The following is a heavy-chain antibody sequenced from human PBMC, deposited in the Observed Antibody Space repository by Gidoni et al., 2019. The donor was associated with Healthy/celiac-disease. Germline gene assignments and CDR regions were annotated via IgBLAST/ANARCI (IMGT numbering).Heavy chain of an antibody. V-gene: IGHV4-4*02. J-gene: IGHJ6*02. D-gene: IGHD3-3*01. CDR2: IYHSGST. CDR1: AGSICSRNW. CDR3: AGTSFGVVIIPARGEGMDV. Sequence: QVQLQELGPGLARPSGSLSLTWAVSAGSICSRNWRSWVRQPPGKGLEWSGEIYHSGSTNYDPSLKCRVNISVDMSKTQFNLKLSSVTAADTAVYYCAGTSFGVVIIPARGEGMDVWGQGTTVTVSS.